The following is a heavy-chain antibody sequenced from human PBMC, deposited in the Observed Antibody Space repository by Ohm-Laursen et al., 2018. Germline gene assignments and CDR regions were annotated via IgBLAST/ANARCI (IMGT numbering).Heavy chain of an antibody. V-gene: IGHV3-53*01. Sequence: SLRLSCAASGFTVSSNYMSWVRQAPGKGLEWVSIIYSGGTTYYADSVKGRFTISRDNSNNTVHLQMHSPRAEDTALYYCARPHNFWGGYYGFDIWGQGTMVTVSS. CDR2: IYSGGTT. D-gene: IGHD3-3*01. J-gene: IGHJ3*02. CDR3: ARPHNFWGGYYGFDI. CDR1: GFTVSSNY.